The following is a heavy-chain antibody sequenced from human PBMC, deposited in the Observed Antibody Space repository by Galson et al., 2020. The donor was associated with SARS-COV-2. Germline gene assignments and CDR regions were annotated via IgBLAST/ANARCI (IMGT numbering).Heavy chain of an antibody. V-gene: IGHV4-38-2*02. CDR1: GYSISSGYY. J-gene: IGHJ3*02. CDR2: IYHSGST. Sequence: SETLSLTCTVSGYSISSGYYWGWIRQPPGKGLEWIGSIYHSGSTYYNPSLKSRVTISVDTSKNQFSLKLSSVTAADTAVYYCARVGGDCSSTSCYWGAFDIWCQGTMVTVSS. D-gene: IGHD2-2*01. CDR3: ARVGGDCSSTSCYWGAFDI.